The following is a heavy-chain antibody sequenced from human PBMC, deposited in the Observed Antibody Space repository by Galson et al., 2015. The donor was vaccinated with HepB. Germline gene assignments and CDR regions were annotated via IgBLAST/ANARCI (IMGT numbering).Heavy chain of an antibody. CDR2: ISSSSSYI. D-gene: IGHD3-22*01. J-gene: IGHJ4*02. Sequence: SLRLSCAASGFTFNSYSMNWVRQAPGKGLEWVSSISSSSSYIYYADSVKGRFTISRDNAKNSLYLQMNSLRAEDTAVYYCAQMMDDSSGYYYVGWGQGTLVTVSS. CDR1: GFTFNSYS. CDR3: AQMMDDSSGYYYVG. V-gene: IGHV3-21*01.